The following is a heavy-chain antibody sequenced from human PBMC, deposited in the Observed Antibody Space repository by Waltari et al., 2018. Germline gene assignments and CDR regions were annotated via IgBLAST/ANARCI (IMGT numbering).Heavy chain of an antibody. V-gene: IGHV4-59*01. J-gene: IGHJ4*02. D-gene: IGHD2-15*01. CDR3: ARGGAKRAWYFDY. CDR2: IFYSGFT. Sequence: QVQLEESGPGLVKPSETLSLTCTVSGDSINGYYRDWIRQPPGKGLEWIGYIFYSGFTNYNPSLKSRVTISVDTSKNQFSLRLSSVTAADTAVYYCARGGAKRAWYFDYWGQGTLVTVSS. CDR1: GDSINGYY.